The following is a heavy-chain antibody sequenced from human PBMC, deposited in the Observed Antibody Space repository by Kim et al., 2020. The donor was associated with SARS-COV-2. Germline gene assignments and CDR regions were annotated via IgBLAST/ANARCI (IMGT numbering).Heavy chain of an antibody. CDR3: AHSHNVITIFGVVITGPNWFDP. Sequence: SGPTLVNPTQTLTLTCTFSGFSLSTSGVGVGWIRQPPGKALEWLALIYWNDDKRYSPSLKSRLTITKDTSKNQVVLTMTNMDPVDTATYYCAHSHNVITIFGVVITGPNWFDPWGQGTLVTVSS. D-gene: IGHD3-3*01. CDR2: IYWNDDK. CDR1: GFSLSTSGVG. V-gene: IGHV2-5*01. J-gene: IGHJ5*02.